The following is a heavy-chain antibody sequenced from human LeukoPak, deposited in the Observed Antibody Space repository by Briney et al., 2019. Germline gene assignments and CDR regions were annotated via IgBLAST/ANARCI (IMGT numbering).Heavy chain of an antibody. CDR2: IYTSGST. D-gene: IGHD2-15*01. CDR3: ARDRYCSGGSCYDY. Sequence: SQTLSLTCTVSGGCISSGCYYWSWIRQPAGKGLEWIGRIYTSGSTNYNPSLKSRVTISVDTSKNQFSLKLSSVTAAGTAVYYCARDRYCSGGSCYDYWGQGTLVTVSS. V-gene: IGHV4-61*02. J-gene: IGHJ4*02. CDR1: GGCISSGCYY.